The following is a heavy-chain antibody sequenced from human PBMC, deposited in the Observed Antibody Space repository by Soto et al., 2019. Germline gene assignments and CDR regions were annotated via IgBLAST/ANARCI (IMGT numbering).Heavy chain of an antibody. CDR1: GFTFSSYA. CDR3: AKFFWPSHAFDI. CDR2: ISGSGGST. J-gene: IGHJ3*02. V-gene: IGHV3-23*01. Sequence: GGSLRLSCAASGFTFSSYAMSWVRQAPGEGLEWVSAISGSGGSTYYADSVKGRFTISRDNSKNTLYLQMNSLRAEDTAVYYCAKFFWPSHAFDIWGQGTMVTVSS.